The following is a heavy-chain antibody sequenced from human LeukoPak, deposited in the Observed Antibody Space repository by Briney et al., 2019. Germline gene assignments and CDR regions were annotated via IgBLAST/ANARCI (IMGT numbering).Heavy chain of an antibody. D-gene: IGHD6-13*01. CDR3: AKALSSSWYSFDY. V-gene: IGHV4-39*01. Sequence: SETLSLTCTVSGVSISSSNSYWGWIRQPPGKGLEWIGSIYYSGNTYYNASLKSQVSISIDTSKNQFSLKLTSVTAADTAVYYCAKALSSSWYSFDYWGQGTLVTVPS. J-gene: IGHJ4*02. CDR1: GVSISSSNSY. CDR2: IYYSGNT.